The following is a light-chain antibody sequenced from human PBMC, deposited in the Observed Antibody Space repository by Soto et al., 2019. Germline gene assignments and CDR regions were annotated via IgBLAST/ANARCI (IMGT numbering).Light chain of an antibody. CDR1: QSVSSY. CDR2: DAS. CDR3: QQRSNWPPGFT. V-gene: IGKV3-11*01. Sequence: EIVLTQSPATLSLSPGERATLSCRASQSVSSYLAWYQQKPGQAPRLLIYDASNRATGIPARFSGSGSGTDFLLTISSLEAEDFAVYYCQQRSNWPPGFTFGPGAKVDI. J-gene: IGKJ3*01.